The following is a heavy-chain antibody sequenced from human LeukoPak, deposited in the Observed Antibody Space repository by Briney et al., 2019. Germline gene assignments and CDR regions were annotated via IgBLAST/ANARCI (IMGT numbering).Heavy chain of an antibody. CDR1: GFTFSSHW. V-gene: IGHV3-7*01. J-gene: IGHJ4*02. CDR2: IKQDGSEK. Sequence: LPGGSLRLSCAASGFTFSSHWMSWVRQAPGKGLEWVANIKQDGSEKYYVDSVKGRFTISRDNAKNSLYLQMNSLRAKDTAVYYCARAGSLSSSWSLFGYWGQGTLVTVSS. CDR3: ARAGSLSSSWSLFGY. D-gene: IGHD6-13*01.